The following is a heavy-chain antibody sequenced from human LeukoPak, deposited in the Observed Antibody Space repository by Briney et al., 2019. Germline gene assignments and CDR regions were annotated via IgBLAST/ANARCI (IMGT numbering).Heavy chain of an antibody. D-gene: IGHD1-26*01. J-gene: IGHJ3*02. CDR1: GFTFSSYG. Sequence: GGSLRLSCAASGFTFSSYGMHWVRQAPGKGLEWVAFIRYDGSNKYYADSVKGRFTISRDNSKNTLYLQMNSLRAEDTAVYYCAKGGRRHDAFDIWGQGTMVTVSS. V-gene: IGHV3-30*02. CDR2: IRYDGSNK. CDR3: AKGGRRHDAFDI.